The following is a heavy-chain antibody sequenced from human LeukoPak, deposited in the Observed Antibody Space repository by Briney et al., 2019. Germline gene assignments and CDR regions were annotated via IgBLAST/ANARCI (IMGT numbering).Heavy chain of an antibody. J-gene: IGHJ4*02. Sequence: KPSETLSLTCAVYGGSFSGYYWSWIRQPPGKGLEWIGEINHSGSTNYNPSLKSRVTISVDTSKNQFSLKLSSVTAADTAVYYCARGYCGSTSCYRPRLYFDYWGQGTLVTVSS. CDR3: ARGYCGSTSCYRPRLYFDY. CDR2: INHSGST. D-gene: IGHD2-2*02. CDR1: GGSFSGYY. V-gene: IGHV4-34*01.